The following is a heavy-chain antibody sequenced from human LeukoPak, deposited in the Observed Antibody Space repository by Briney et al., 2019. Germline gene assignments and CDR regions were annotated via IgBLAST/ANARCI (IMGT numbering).Heavy chain of an antibody. CDR1: GYTFTGYY. Sequence: GASVKVSCKASGYTFTGYYMHWVRQAPGQGLEWMGWINPNSGGTNYAQKFQGRVTMTRDTSISTAYMELSRLRSDDTAVYYCARDFSGYDRLGGGHLDYWGQGTLVTVSS. CDR3: ARDFSGYDRLGGGHLDY. D-gene: IGHD5-12*01. J-gene: IGHJ4*02. V-gene: IGHV1-2*02. CDR2: INPNSGGT.